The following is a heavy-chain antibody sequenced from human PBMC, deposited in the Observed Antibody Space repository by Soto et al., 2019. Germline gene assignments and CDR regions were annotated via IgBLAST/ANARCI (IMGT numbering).Heavy chain of an antibody. V-gene: IGHV3-23*01. J-gene: IGHJ6*03. CDR3: AKVFRNFSDGVYYYNHMDV. D-gene: IGHD3-16*01. CDR2: ISGGGGNT. Sequence: GGSLRLSCAASGFTFSSYAVSWVRQAPGQGLEWVSGISGGGGNTYLADSVKGRFTISRDNYKNMVYLRMSNLRAEDSALYYCAKVFRNFSDGVYYYNHMDVWGKGTTVTVSS. CDR1: GFTFSSYA.